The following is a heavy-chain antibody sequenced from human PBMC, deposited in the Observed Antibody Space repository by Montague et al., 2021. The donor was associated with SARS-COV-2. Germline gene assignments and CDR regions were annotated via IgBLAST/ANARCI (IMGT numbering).Heavy chain of an antibody. Sequence: SETLSLTCAVYGGSFSAYYWSWIRQPPGKGLEWIGKINHSGSTNYNPSLKSRVTISVDTSKNQFSLKLSSVTAADTAVYYCARTDYISSWFGAKKWFDPWGQGTLVTVSS. J-gene: IGHJ5*02. CDR2: INHSGST. CDR1: GGSFSAYY. D-gene: IGHD6-13*01. CDR3: ARTDYISSWFGAKKWFDP. V-gene: IGHV4-34*01.